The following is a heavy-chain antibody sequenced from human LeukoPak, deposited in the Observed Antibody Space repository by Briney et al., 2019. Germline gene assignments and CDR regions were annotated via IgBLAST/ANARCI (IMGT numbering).Heavy chain of an antibody. Sequence: GSSVKVSCKASGGTFSSCAISWVRQAPGQGLEWMGGIIPIFGTANYAQKFQGRVTITADKSTSTAYMELSSLRTEDTAVYYCASVGRGTAGLGMDVWGKGTTVTVSS. CDR1: GGTFSSCA. J-gene: IGHJ6*04. CDR3: ASVGRGTAGLGMDV. CDR2: IIPIFGTA. D-gene: IGHD1-1*01. V-gene: IGHV1-69*06.